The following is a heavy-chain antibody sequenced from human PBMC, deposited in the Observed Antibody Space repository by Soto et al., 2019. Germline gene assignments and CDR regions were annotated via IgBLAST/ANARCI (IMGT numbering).Heavy chain of an antibody. CDR2: VFTSENT. V-gene: IGHV4-61*01. J-gene: IGHJ4*02. Sequence: QVQLQESGPGLVKPSETLSLTCNVSGTSVTSSSYYWNWSRPTPGKGLELIGYVFTSENTKYNPSLKGRAYLSVDASKNKSSLTLTSVTAADKAVYYCTRARITRLAYYGGPGTLFTVSS. CDR1: GTSVTSSSYY. CDR3: TRARITRLAYY. D-gene: IGHD6-6*01.